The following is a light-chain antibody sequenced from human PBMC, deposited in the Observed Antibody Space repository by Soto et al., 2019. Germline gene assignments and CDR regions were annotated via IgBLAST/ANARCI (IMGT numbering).Light chain of an antibody. CDR1: QSINKY. V-gene: IGKV1-5*01. J-gene: IGKJ1*01. CDR3: QQDRSFLKL. CDR2: DAS. Sequence: DIQMTQSPSILSASVGDRVTITCRASQSINKYLAWYQQRPGRAPKLLIYDASSLESGVPPRFSGSGSGTEFTLTISSLQPDDFATYYCQQDRSFLKLFGQGTKV.